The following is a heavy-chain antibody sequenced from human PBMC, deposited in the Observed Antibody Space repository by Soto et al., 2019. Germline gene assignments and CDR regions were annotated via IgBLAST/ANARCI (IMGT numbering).Heavy chain of an antibody. Sequence: EVQLVESGGGLVQPGGSLRLSCAASGFTFSTYSMNWVRQAPGKGLEWISYISGTSSTIYYADSVKGRFTISRDNAKNSLYLQMNSRRDEDTAVYYCARGMGYYCSGGSCPEVVFDYWGQGTLGTVSS. J-gene: IGHJ4*02. CDR1: GFTFSTYS. D-gene: IGHD2-15*01. CDR2: ISGTSSTI. CDR3: ARGMGYYCSGGSCPEVVFDY. V-gene: IGHV3-48*02.